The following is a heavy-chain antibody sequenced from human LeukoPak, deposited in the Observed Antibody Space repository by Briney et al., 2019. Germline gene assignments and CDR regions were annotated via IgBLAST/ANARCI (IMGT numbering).Heavy chain of an antibody. CDR1: GFTFSSYS. CDR2: ISSSSSYI. J-gene: IGHJ4*02. CDR3: ARDKRYSSGWYPY. Sequence: GGSLRLSCAASGFTFSSYSMNWVRQAPGKGLEWVSYISSSSSYIYYADSVKGRFTISRDNAKNSLYLQMNSLRAEDTAVYYCARDKRYSSGWYPYWGQGTLVTVSS. D-gene: IGHD6-19*01. V-gene: IGHV3-21*05.